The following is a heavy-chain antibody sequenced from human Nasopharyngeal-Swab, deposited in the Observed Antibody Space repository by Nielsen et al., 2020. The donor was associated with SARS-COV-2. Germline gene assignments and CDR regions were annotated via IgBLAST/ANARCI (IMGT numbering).Heavy chain of an antibody. CDR1: GFTFSSYG. J-gene: IGHJ4*02. CDR3: ARGNDFRSGYHPYYYDY. CDR2: IWYDGSNK. Sequence: GGSPRLSCAASGFTFSSYGMHWVRQAPGKGLEWVALIWYDGSNKYYADSVKGRFTISRDNSKNTLYLQINSLRAEDTAVYYCARGNDFRSGYHPYYYDYWGQGTVVTVSS. D-gene: IGHD3-3*01. V-gene: IGHV3-33*01.